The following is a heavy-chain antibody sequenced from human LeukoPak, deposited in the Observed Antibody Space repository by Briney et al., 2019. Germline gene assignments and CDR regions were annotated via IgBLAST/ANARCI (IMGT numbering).Heavy chain of an antibody. CDR2: IYTSGST. Sequence: KPSETLSLTCTVSGGSISSYYWSWIRQPAGKGLEWIGRIYTSGSTNYNPSLKSRVTMSVDTSKNQFSLKLSSVTAADTAVYYCASERGYSGYGKSSYYYYAMDVWVQGTTVTVSS. J-gene: IGHJ6*01. D-gene: IGHD5-12*01. CDR1: GGSISSYY. V-gene: IGHV4-4*07. CDR3: ASERGYSGYGKSSYYYYAMDV.